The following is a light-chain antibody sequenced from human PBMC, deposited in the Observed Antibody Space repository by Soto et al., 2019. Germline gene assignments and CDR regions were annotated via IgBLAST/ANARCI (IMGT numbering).Light chain of an antibody. CDR3: SSYTSTTLV. V-gene: IGLV2-14*01. CDR1: SSDVGGSNH. CDR2: GVS. J-gene: IGLJ2*01. Sequence: QSALTQPASVSGSPGQSITIPCTGTSSDVGGSNHVSWYQQHPGKAPKLMIYGVSNRPSGISNRVSGSKSGNTASLTISGLQAEDEADYYCSSYTSTTLVFGGGTKLTVL.